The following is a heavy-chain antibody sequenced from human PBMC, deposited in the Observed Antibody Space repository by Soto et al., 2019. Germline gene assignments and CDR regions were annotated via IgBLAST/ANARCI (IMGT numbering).Heavy chain of an antibody. Sequence: LRLSCAASGFTFSSYSMNWVRQAPGKGLEWVSSISRSAGNTYYADSVKGRFTISRDNAKNSMYLQMNSLRAEDTAVYYCARDQVPGLDAFDIWGQGTMVTVSS. V-gene: IGHV3-21*01. CDR3: ARDQVPGLDAFDI. J-gene: IGHJ3*02. CDR2: ISRSAGNT. CDR1: GFTFSSYS.